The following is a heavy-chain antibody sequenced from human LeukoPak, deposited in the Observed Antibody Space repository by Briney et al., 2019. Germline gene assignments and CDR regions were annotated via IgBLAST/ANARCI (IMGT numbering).Heavy chain of an antibody. CDR2: IYYSGST. CDR3: ARGPYSTFKSWFDP. V-gene: IGHV4-59*01. D-gene: IGHD4-11*01. CDR1: GDPISNYY. Sequence: SETLSLTCTVSGDPISNYYWSWIRQPPGKGPEWLGYIYYSGSTNYNPSLKSRLTISLDTSESQFYLKLTSVTTADTAVYYCARGPYSTFKSWFDPWGQGSLVIVSS. J-gene: IGHJ5*02.